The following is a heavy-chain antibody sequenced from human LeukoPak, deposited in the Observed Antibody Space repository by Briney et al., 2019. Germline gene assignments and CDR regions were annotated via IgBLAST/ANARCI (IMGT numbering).Heavy chain of an antibody. J-gene: IGHJ4*02. CDR3: ARASITIFGVAKD. V-gene: IGHV3-21*01. CDR1: GLTFSSYS. D-gene: IGHD3-3*01. CDR2: ISSSSSYI. Sequence: GGSLRLSCAASGLTFSSYSMNWVRQAPGKGLEWVSSISSSSSYIYYADSVKGRFTISRDNSKNTLYLQMNSLRAEDTAVYYCARASITIFGVAKDWGQGTLVTVSS.